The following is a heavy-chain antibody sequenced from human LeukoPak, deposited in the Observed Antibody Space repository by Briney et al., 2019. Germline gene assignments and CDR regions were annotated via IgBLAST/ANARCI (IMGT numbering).Heavy chain of an antibody. J-gene: IGHJ4*02. D-gene: IGHD3-3*01. CDR3: ARDHYYDFWSGYDY. CDR2: ISSSGSTI. CDR1: GFTFSDYY. V-gene: IGHV3-11*04. Sequence: PGGSLRLSCAASGFTFSDYYMSWIRQAPGKGLGWVSYISSSGSTIYYADSVKGRFTISRDNAKNSLYLQMNSLRAEDTAVYYCARDHYYDFWSGYDYWGQGTLVTVSS.